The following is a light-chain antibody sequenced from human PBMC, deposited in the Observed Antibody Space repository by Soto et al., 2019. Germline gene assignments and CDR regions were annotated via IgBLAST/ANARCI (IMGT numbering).Light chain of an antibody. J-gene: IGKJ2*01. CDR2: MAS. V-gene: IGKV1-5*03. CDR3: QQYSSYYT. CDR1: RDISSW. Sequence: DVQMTQSPSTLSASVGDRVTITCRASRDISSWLAWYQQKPGNAPKLLIYMASTLENGVPSRFSGSGSGTQFTLTISSLQPDDFATYYCQQYSSYYTFGQGTKLEIK.